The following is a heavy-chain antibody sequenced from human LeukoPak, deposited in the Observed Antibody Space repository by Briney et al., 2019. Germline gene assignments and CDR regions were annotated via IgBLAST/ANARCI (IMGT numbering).Heavy chain of an antibody. J-gene: IGHJ3*02. Sequence: GGSLRLSCAASGFTFSSYAMHWVRQAPGKGLEWVAVISYDGSNKYYADSVKGRFTISRDNSKNTLYLQMNSLRAEDTAVYYCARDLPAQGAFDIWGQGTMVTVSS. CDR3: ARDLPAQGAFDI. CDR2: ISYDGSNK. D-gene: IGHD1-14*01. V-gene: IGHV3-30-3*01. CDR1: GFTFSSYA.